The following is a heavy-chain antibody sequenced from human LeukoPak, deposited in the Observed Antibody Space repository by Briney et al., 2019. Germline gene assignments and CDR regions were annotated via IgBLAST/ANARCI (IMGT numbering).Heavy chain of an antibody. D-gene: IGHD6-13*01. J-gene: IGHJ4*02. CDR3: ASRIAAAGTCFDY. V-gene: IGHV4-4*02. CDR1: GGSISSSNW. CDR2: IYHSGST. Sequence: PSETLSLTCAVSGGSISSSNWWSWVRQPPGKGLEWIGEIYHSGSTNYNPSLKSRVTISVDKSKNQFSLKLSSVTAADTAVYYCASRIAAAGTCFDYWGQGTLVTVSS.